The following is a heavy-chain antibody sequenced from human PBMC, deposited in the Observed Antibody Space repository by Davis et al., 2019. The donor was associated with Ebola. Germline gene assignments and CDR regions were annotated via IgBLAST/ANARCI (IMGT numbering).Heavy chain of an antibody. CDR2: TSHHPDYT. CDR3: ARESGVLYYYYYGMDV. V-gene: IGHV4-34*01. Sequence: SETLSLTCNVYGGSFTDYFWSWIRQPPGKGLEWIGETSHHPDYTNYSPSLKSRVTISVDTSKNQFSLKLSSVTAADTAVYYCARESGVLYYYYYGMDVWGQGTTVTVSS. J-gene: IGHJ6*02. D-gene: IGHD3-3*01. CDR1: GGSFTDYF.